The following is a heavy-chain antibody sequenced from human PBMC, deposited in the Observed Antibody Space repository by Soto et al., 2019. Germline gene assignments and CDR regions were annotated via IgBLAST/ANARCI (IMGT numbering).Heavy chain of an antibody. Sequence: GGSLRLSCAASGFTFNNYAINWVRQSPGKGLEGVSVISGSAGSTYYADPVKGRFTITRDNSKNTLYLQMSSLRAEDTAVYYCAKEGGADGTVDYFDYWGQGTLVTVSS. CDR2: ISGSAGST. V-gene: IGHV3-23*01. CDR3: AKEGGADGTVDYFDY. J-gene: IGHJ4*02. D-gene: IGHD6-13*01. CDR1: GFTFNNYA.